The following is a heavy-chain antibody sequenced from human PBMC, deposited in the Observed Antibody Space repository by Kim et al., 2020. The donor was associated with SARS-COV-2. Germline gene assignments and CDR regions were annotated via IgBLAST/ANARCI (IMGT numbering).Heavy chain of an antibody. Sequence: GGSLRLSCAAFGFTFRSYAMNWVRQAPGKGLEWVAVISYDGTNKYYADSVKGRFTISRDNSKNTLYLQMNSLRAEDTAMYYCASTSSWYTGRFDPWGQGPLVTVSS. CDR1: GFTFRSYA. CDR3: ASTSSWYTGRFDP. J-gene: IGHJ5*02. V-gene: IGHV3-30*04. D-gene: IGHD6-13*01. CDR2: ISYDGTNK.